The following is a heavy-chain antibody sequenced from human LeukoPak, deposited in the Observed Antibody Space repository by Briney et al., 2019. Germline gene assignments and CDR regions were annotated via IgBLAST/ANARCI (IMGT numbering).Heavy chain of an antibody. CDR3: AREGSTYGGYNLDY. D-gene: IGHD5-18*01. J-gene: IGHJ4*02. Sequence: PSETLSLTCAVSDGSITNNNWWSWVRQPPGKGLEWIGEIFHSGSTKYNPSLKSRVTISVDKSKNQFSLKLSSVTAADTAVYYCAREGSTYGGYNLDYWGRGTLVTVSS. V-gene: IGHV4-4*02. CDR1: DGSITNNNW. CDR2: IFHSGST.